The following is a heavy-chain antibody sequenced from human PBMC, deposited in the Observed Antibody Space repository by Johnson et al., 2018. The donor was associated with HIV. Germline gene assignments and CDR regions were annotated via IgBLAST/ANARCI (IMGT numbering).Heavy chain of an antibody. CDR3: AKDLRQVVVNDVFDI. V-gene: IGHV3-33*06. D-gene: IGHD3-22*01. Sequence: QVQLVESGGGVVQFGRSLRLSCEASGFTFSSYGMHWVRQAQGKGLAWGAVIWSAGRNKYYADSVKGRFTISRDNSKNTLYLQMNSLRAEDTAVYYCAKDLRQVVVNDVFDIWGQGTVVTVSP. CDR1: GFTFSSYG. CDR2: IWSAGRNK. J-gene: IGHJ3*02.